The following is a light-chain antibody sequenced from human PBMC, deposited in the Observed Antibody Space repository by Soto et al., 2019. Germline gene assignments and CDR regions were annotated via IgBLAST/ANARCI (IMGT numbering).Light chain of an antibody. CDR2: GTS. Sequence: ENVLTQSPDTLSLYPGEGATLSCRASQSVTKGYLAWYQQKPGQAPKLLIYGTSSRATGVPDRFSASWSATDFTLTISRLEPEDFAVYYCQQFGDSLWTFGQGTRVEVK. CDR3: QQFGDSLWT. J-gene: IGKJ1*01. CDR1: QSVTKGY. V-gene: IGKV3-20*01.